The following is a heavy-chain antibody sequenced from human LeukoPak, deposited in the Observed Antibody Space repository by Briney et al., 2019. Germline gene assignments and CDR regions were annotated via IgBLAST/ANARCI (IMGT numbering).Heavy chain of an antibody. CDR3: ARNGGNSDYDY. V-gene: IGHV4-4*02. J-gene: IGHJ4*02. CDR1: GVSISSSSSIC. Sequence: KPSETLSLTCAVCGVSISSSSSICWTWVRQPPGKGLEWIGEIYHSGATNYNPSLKSRVTMLLDKSKNQFSLKLNSVTAADTAVYYCARNGGNSDYDYWGQGTLVTVSA. CDR2: IYHSGAT. D-gene: IGHD4-23*01.